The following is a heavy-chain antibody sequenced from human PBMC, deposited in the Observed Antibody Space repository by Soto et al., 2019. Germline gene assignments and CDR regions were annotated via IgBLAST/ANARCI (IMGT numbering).Heavy chain of an antibody. V-gene: IGHV3-49*03. Sequence: PGGSLRLSCTASGFTFGDYAMSWFRQAPGKGLEWVGFIRSKAYGGTTEYAASVKGRFTISRDDSKSIAYLQMNSLKTEDTAVYYCTRKHIVLMVYAIRSWAFDIWGQGTMVTVSS. CDR3: TRKHIVLMVYAIRSWAFDI. J-gene: IGHJ3*02. CDR2: IRSKAYGGTT. CDR1: GFTFGDYA. D-gene: IGHD2-8*01.